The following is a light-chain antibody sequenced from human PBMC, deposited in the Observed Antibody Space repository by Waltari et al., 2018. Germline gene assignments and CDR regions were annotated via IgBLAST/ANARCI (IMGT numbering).Light chain of an antibody. CDR3: SSYAGSNNPYV. CDR2: EVT. J-gene: IGLJ1*01. V-gene: IGLV2-8*01. CDR1: SSDVGSYNY. Sequence: QSALTQPPSASGSPGQSVTVSCTGTSSDVGSYNYVSWYPQHPGKAPKLVIYEVTKRPSGVPDRFSGSKSDNTASLTVSGLQAEDEADYYCSSYAGSNNPYVFGTGTKVTVL.